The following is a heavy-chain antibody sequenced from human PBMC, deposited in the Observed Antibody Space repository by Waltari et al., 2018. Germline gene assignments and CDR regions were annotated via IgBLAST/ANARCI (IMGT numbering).Heavy chain of an antibody. CDR2: INNDGSIV. CDR3: LNYDFDS. V-gene: IGHV3-74*01. J-gene: IGHJ4*02. D-gene: IGHD1-7*01. Sequence: DVQVVESGGGLVRPGGSLTLSGIGLGFNFSNYFIHWVRQAPGEGPVWVARINNDGSIVNYADSVKGRFSISRDNAKSTVYLQMNNLRGEDTALYHCLNYDFDSWGQGTLVTVSS. CDR1: GFNFSNYF.